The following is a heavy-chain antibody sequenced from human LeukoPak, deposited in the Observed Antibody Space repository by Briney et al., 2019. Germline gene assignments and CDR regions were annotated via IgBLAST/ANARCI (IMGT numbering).Heavy chain of an antibody. CDR2: LSGSGAST. V-gene: IGHV3-23*01. CDR1: GFTFTNYA. CDR3: AKDLYYYDSSGYYSPYYFDY. J-gene: IGHJ4*02. Sequence: PGGSLRLSCVASGFTFTNYAMSWVRQAPEKGLEWVSALSGSGASTYYADSVKGRFTISRDNSKNTLYLQMNSLRAEDTAVYYCAKDLYYYDSSGYYSPYYFDYWGQGTLVTVSS. D-gene: IGHD3-22*01.